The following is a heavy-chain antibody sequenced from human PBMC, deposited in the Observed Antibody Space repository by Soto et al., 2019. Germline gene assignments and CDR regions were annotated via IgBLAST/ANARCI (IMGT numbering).Heavy chain of an antibody. V-gene: IGHV3-15*01. CDR1: GFTFSNAW. CDR3: TTRTTGEFRAFDI. Sequence: GGSLRLSCAASGFTFSNAWMSWVRQAPGKGLEWVGRIKSKTDGGTTDYAAPVKGRFTISRDDSKNTLYLQMNSLKTEDTAVYYCTTRTTGEFRAFDIWGQGTMVTVSS. D-gene: IGHD3-10*01. J-gene: IGHJ3*02. CDR2: IKSKTDGGTT.